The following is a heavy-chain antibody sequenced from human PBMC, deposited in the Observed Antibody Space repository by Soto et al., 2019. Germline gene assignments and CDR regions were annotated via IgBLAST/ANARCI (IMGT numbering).Heavy chain of an antibody. J-gene: IGHJ6*02. V-gene: IGHV3-30-3*01. CDR1: GFTFSSYA. Sequence: PGGSLRLSCAASGFTFSSYAMHWVRQAPGKGLEWVAVISYDGSNKYYADSVKGRFTISRDNSRNTLYLQMNSLRAEDTAVYYCARIRFPPGITKDGIDVWGQGTTVTVSS. CDR3: ARIRFPPGITKDGIDV. D-gene: IGHD3-3*01. CDR2: ISYDGSNK.